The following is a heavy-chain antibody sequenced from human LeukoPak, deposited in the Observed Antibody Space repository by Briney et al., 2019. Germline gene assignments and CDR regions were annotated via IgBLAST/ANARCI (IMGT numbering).Heavy chain of an antibody. Sequence: GSLRLSCAASGFTFSSYGMHWVRQAPGKGLEWVAVISYDGSNKYYADSVKGRFTISRDNSKNTLYLQMNGLRAEDTAVYYCAKDRLYCSGGSCYSFWFDPWGQGTLVTVSS. J-gene: IGHJ5*02. CDR2: ISYDGSNK. CDR1: GFTFSSYG. D-gene: IGHD2-15*01. V-gene: IGHV3-30*18. CDR3: AKDRLYCSGGSCYSFWFDP.